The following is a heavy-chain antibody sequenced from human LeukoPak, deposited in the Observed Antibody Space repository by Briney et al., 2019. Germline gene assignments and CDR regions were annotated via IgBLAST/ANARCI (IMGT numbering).Heavy chain of an antibody. J-gene: IGHJ4*02. Sequence: PSETLSLTCTVSGGSISSGGYYWSWIRQHPGKGLEWIGYIYYSGSTYYNPSLKSRVTISVDTSKNQFSLKLSSVTAADTAVYYCASFYSSGWYPIDYWGQGTPVTVSS. CDR2: IYYSGST. D-gene: IGHD6-19*01. CDR3: ASFYSSGWYPIDY. V-gene: IGHV4-31*03. CDR1: GGSISSGGYY.